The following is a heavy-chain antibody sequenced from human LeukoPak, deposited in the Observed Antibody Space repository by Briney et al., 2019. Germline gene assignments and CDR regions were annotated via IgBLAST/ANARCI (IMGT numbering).Heavy chain of an antibody. CDR3: ARDQTCSSTSCYAGYYYYGMDV. CDR2: INPNSGGT. Sequence: GASVKVSCKASGYTFTGYYMHWVRQAPGQGLEWMGWINPNSGGTNYAQKFQGRVTMTRDTSISTAYMELSRLRSDDTAVYYCARDQTCSSTSCYAGYYYYGMDVWGQGTTVTVPS. CDR1: GYTFTGYY. J-gene: IGHJ6*02. V-gene: IGHV1-2*02. D-gene: IGHD2-2*01.